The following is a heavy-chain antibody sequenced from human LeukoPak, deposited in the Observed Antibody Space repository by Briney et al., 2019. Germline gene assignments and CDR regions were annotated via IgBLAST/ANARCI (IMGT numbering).Heavy chain of an antibody. CDR1: GGSFSGYY. D-gene: IGHD3-16*02. CDR3: ARGPRHYDYVWGSYRTLAYFDY. CDR2: INHSGST. Sequence: PSETLSLTCAVYGGSFSGYYWSWIRQPPGKGLEWIGEINHSGSTNYNPSLKSRVTISVDTSKNQFSLKLSSVTAADTAVYYCARGPRHYDYVWGSYRTLAYFDYWGQGTLVTVSS. V-gene: IGHV4-34*01. J-gene: IGHJ4*02.